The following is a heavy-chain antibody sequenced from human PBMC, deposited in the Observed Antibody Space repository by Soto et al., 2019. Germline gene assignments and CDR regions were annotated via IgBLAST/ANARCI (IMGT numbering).Heavy chain of an antibody. CDR3: ARAVVVVPAAAHWFDP. CDR1: GGSISSGGYY. CDR2: IYYSGST. D-gene: IGHD2-2*01. J-gene: IGHJ5*02. V-gene: IGHV4-31*03. Sequence: ASETLSLTCTVSGGSISSGGYYWSWIRQHPGKGLEWIGYIYYSGSTYYNPSLKSRVTISVDTSKNQFSLKLSSVTAADTAVYYCARAVVVVPAAAHWFDPWGQGTLVTVSS.